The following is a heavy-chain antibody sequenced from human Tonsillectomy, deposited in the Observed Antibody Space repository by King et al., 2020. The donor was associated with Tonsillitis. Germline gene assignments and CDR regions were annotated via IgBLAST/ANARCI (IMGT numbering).Heavy chain of an antibody. V-gene: IGHV5-51*01. J-gene: IGHJ4*02. CDR1: GYSFTSYW. D-gene: IGHD2-2*01. CDR2: IYPGDSDT. Sequence: VQLVESGAEVKKPGESLKISCKGSGYSFTSYWIGWVRPMPGKGLEWMGIIYPGDSDTRYSPSFQGQVTFSADKSISTAYLQWSSLKASDTAMYYCARPAGYCSSTSAGCYFEYWGQGTLVTVSS. CDR3: ARPAGYCSSTSAGCYFEY.